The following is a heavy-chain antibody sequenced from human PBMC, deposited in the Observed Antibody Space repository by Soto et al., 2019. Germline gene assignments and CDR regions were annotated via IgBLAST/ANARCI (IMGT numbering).Heavy chain of an antibody. CDR1: GVSIRSYF. Sequence: QVTLQESAPGLVNPSETLSLSCTVSGVSIRSYFWSWIRQPPGKGLEWIGYTYYTADTKYSPSFESRATISADPSKKQFSLSLSRVSAADTALYFCAGSKNRGESIDYWGQGALVTVSS. D-gene: IGHD3-10*01. V-gene: IGHV4-59*13. J-gene: IGHJ4*02. CDR3: AGSKNRGESIDY. CDR2: TYYTADT.